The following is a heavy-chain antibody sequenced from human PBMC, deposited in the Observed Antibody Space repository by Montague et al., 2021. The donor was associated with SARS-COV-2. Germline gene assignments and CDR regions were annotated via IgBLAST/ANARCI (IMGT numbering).Heavy chain of an antibody. CDR2: INQSGST. CDR3: ARVVGGYYQYSSSYFDY. V-gene: IGHV4-34*01. CDR1: GGSFSGYY. Sequence: SETLSLTCAVSGGSFSGYYWSWIRQPPGKGLEWIGEINQSGSTNYNPSLKSRVTLSVDTSKKQFSLKLSSLTAADTAVYYCARVVGGYYQYSSSYFDYWGQGSLVTVSS. J-gene: IGHJ4*02. D-gene: IGHD3-22*01.